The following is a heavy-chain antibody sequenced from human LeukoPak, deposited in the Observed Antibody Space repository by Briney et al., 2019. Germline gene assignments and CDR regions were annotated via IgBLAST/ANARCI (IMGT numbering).Heavy chain of an antibody. J-gene: IGHJ4*02. CDR2: IYYSGST. V-gene: IGHV4-31*03. D-gene: IGHD3-22*01. CDR3: ARSLYYYDSSGYDYFNY. CDR1: GGSISSGGYY. Sequence: SQTLSLTCTVSGGSISSGGYYWSWIRQHPGKGLEWIGYIYYSGSTYYNPSLKSRFTISVDTSKNQFSLKLSSVTAADTAVYYCARSLYYYDSSGYDYFNYWGQGTLVTVSS.